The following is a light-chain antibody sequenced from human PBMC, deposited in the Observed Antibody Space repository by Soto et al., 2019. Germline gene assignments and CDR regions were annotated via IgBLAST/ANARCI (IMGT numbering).Light chain of an antibody. CDR1: NSDVGGHNY. Sequence: QSVLTQPASVSGSLGQSITISCTGSNSDVGGHNYVSWYQQHPGKAPKLMIYEVGIRPSGVSTRFSGSKSGNTASLTISGLQAEDEADYYCSSYTSTILYVFGTGTKVTAL. CDR3: SSYTSTILYV. CDR2: EVG. J-gene: IGLJ1*01. V-gene: IGLV2-14*01.